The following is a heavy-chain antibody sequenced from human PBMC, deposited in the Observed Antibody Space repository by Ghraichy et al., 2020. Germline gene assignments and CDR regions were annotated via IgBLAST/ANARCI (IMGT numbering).Heavy chain of an antibody. J-gene: IGHJ4*01. CDR1: GFTFSGHA. CDR2: ISDDGNRK. CDR3: ARDITGNYSIDY. D-gene: IGHD1-26*01. V-gene: IGHV3-30-3*01. Sequence: LSLTCAASGFTFSGHAMHCVRQAPGKGLEWVAFISDDGNRKHYADSVKGRFTISRDNSKNTLYLQMNSLRGEDTAMYFCARDITGNYSIDYWGQRTLVTVSS.